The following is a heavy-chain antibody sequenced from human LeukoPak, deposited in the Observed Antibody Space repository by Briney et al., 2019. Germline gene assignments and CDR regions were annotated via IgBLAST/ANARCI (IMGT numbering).Heavy chain of an antibody. CDR3: ARGRVTMVRGSYYGMDV. Sequence: PGGSLRLSCAASGFTFSSYSMNWVRQAPGKGLEWVSSISSSSSYIYYADSVEGRFTISRDNAKNSLYLQMNSLRAEDTAVYYCARGRVTMVRGSYYGMDVWGQGTTVTVSS. CDR1: GFTFSSYS. CDR2: ISSSSSYI. V-gene: IGHV3-21*01. D-gene: IGHD3-10*01. J-gene: IGHJ6*02.